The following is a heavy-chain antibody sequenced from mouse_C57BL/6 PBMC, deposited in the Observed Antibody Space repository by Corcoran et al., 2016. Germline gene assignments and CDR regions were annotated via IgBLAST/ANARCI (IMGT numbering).Heavy chain of an antibody. CDR3: ARTGTRGFDY. CDR1: GYTFTDYY. V-gene: IGHV1-19*01. D-gene: IGHD4-1*01. CDR2: INPYNGGT. J-gene: IGHJ2*01. Sequence: EVQLQQSGPVLVKPGASVKMSCKASGYTFTDYYMNWVKQSHGKSLEWIGVINPYNGGTSYNQKFKGKATLTVDKSSSTAYMELNSLTSEDSAVDYCARTGTRGFDYWGQGTTLTVSS.